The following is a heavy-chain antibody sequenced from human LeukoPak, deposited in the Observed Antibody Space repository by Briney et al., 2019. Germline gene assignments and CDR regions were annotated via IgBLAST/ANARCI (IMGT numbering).Heavy chain of an antibody. D-gene: IGHD3-3*01. Sequence: AETLSLTCAVYGGSFSGYYWSWIRQPPGKGLEWIGEINHSGSTNYNPSLKSRVTISGDTSKNQFSLKLSSVTAADTAVYYCDRVTVYKLRFLEWLPLDYWGQRTLVTVSS. CDR3: DRVTVYKLRFLEWLPLDY. J-gene: IGHJ4*02. CDR1: GGSFSGYY. CDR2: INHSGST. V-gene: IGHV4-34*01.